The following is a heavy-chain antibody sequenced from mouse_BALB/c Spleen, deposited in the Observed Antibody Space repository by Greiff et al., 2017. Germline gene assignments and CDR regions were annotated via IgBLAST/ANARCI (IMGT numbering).Heavy chain of an antibody. J-gene: IGHJ4*01. CDR1: GFTFSSYA. CDR3: ARRGDSPYYYAMDY. V-gene: IGHV5-9-1*01. Sequence: EVMLVESGGGLVKPGGSLKLSCAASGFTFSSYAMSWVRQTPEKRLEWVATISSGGSYTYYPDSVKGRFTISRDNAKNTLYLQMSSLRSEDTAMYYCARRGDSPYYYAMDYWGQGTSVTVSS. CDR2: ISSGGSYT.